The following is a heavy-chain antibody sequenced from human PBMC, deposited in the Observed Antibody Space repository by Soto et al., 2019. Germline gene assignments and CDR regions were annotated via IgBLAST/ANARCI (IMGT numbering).Heavy chain of an antibody. CDR1: GGSISSYY. CDR2: IYYSGST. CDR3: ARGGPGIEVARGYYSYYHMDV. Sequence: QVQLQESGPGLVKPSETLSLTCTVSGGSISSYYWSWIRQPPGKGLEWIGYIYYSGSTNYNPSLKSRVTIAVDTSKNQSSPKLRSVTAADTVVYYCARGGPGIEVARGYYSYYHMDVWGKGTTVTVSS. V-gene: IGHV4-59*01. D-gene: IGHD6-19*01. J-gene: IGHJ6*03.